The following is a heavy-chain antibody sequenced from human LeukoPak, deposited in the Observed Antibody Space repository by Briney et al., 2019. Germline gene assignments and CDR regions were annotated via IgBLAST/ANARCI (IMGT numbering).Heavy chain of an antibody. J-gene: IGHJ6*02. Sequence: GRSLRLSCAASGFTFDDYAMHWVRQAPGKGLEWVSGISWNSGSIGYADSVKGRFTISRDNAKNSLYLQMNSLRAEDTAVYYCAREEVYYYDSSGYPWGSGMDVWGQGTTVTVSS. CDR2: ISWNSGSI. CDR1: GFTFDDYA. CDR3: AREEVYYYDSSGYPWGSGMDV. V-gene: IGHV3-9*01. D-gene: IGHD3-22*01.